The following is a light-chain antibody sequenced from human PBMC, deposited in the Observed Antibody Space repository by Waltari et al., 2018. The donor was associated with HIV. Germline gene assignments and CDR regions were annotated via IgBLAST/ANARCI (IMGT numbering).Light chain of an antibody. J-gene: IGKJ1*01. CDR2: AAS. CDR1: KSIYSW. Sequence: DLQMPQSPSTLSASVGDRVTITCRASKSIYSWLAWYQQKPGKAPKLLIYAASNLESGVPSRFSGSGSGTEFTLTISSLQPHDFATYYCQQYNSYSWTFGQGTKVEIK. V-gene: IGKV1-5*03. CDR3: QQYNSYSWT.